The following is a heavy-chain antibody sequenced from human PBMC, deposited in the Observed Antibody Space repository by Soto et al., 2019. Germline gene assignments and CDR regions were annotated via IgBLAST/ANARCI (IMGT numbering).Heavy chain of an antibody. D-gene: IGHD6-13*01. CDR2: IYPGDSDT. Sequence: GESLKISCQGSAYSFTSYWIGWVRQMPGEGLEWMGPIYPGDSDTRYSPSFQGQVAISADKSINTAYLQWSSLKASDTAMYYCARHSGVAEDGTDWGQGTLVTVSS. V-gene: IGHV5-51*01. J-gene: IGHJ1*01. CDR3: ARHSGVAEDGTD. CDR1: AYSFTSYW.